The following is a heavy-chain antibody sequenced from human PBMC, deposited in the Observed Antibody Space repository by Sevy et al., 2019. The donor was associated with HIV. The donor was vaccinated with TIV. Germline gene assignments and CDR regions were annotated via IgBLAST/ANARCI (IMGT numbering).Heavy chain of an antibody. Sequence: GGSLRLSCVGFGFSLESYWMNWVRQAPGKGLEWVANIKHDGSEIYYVDSVKGRFTVSRDNDSNLVYLQMINLRVADTALYYCVRAIQSEGSFWGQGTRVTVSS. D-gene: IGHD2-2*02. CDR3: VRAIQSEGSF. J-gene: IGHJ4*02. CDR2: IKHDGSEI. V-gene: IGHV3-7*01. CDR1: GFSLESYW.